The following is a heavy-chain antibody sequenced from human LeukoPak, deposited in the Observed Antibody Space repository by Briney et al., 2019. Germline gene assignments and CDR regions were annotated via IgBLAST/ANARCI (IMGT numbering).Heavy chain of an antibody. CDR1: EGTCSSYT. V-gene: IGHV1-69*02. J-gene: IGHJ6*02. CDR2: IIPILGIA. D-gene: IGHD5-18*01. Sequence: SVKVSCKASEGTCSSYTISWVRQAPGQGLEWMGRIIPILGIANYAQKFQGRVTITADKSTSTAYMELSSLRSEDTAVYYCARNGGGYSYGLKGNYYYYGMDVWGQGTTVTVSS. CDR3: ARNGGGYSYGLKGNYYYYGMDV.